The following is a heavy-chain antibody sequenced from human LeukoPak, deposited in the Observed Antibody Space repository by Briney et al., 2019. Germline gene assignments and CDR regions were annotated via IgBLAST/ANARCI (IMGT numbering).Heavy chain of an antibody. CDR1: GFTFSDFW. CDR2: IHPEGNEK. CDR3: ARGDAFSGDH. Sequence: GGSLRLSCAVSGFTFSDFWMSWVRQAPGRGLEWVANIHPEGNEKYHVESVKGRFTISRDNAKNSLFLQMNGLRVEDTAVYYCARGDAFSGDHWGQGTMVTVSS. V-gene: IGHV3-7*04. J-gene: IGHJ4*02.